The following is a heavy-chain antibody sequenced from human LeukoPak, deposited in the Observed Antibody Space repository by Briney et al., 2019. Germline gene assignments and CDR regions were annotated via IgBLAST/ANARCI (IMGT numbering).Heavy chain of an antibody. CDR2: INHSGST. D-gene: IGHD4-11*01. CDR1: GGSFSGYY. J-gene: IGHJ4*02. V-gene: IGHV4-34*01. CDR3: ASADSNYPFDY. Sequence: SETLSLTCAVYGGSFSGYYWSWIRQPPGKGLEWIGEINHSGSTNYNPSLKSRVTISVDTSKNQFSLKLSSVTAADTAVYYCASADSNYPFDYWGQGTLVTVSS.